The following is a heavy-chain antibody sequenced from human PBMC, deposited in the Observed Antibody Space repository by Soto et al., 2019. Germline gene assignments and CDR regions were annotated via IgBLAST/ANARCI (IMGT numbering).Heavy chain of an antibody. D-gene: IGHD3-9*01. CDR1: GGAITNYC. CDR3: ARDRVDYDILTGYVASNAFDI. CDR2: IYESGST. J-gene: IGHJ3*02. V-gene: IGHV4-59*12. Sequence: SETLSLTCTVSGGAITNYCWSWIRQPPGKGLEWIGYIYESGSTNYNPSLKSRVTISVDTSKNQFSLKLSSVTAADTAVYYCARDRVDYDILTGYVASNAFDIWGQGTMVTVSS.